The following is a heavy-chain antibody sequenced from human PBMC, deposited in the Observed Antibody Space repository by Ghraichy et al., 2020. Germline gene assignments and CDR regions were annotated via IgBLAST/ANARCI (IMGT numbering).Heavy chain of an antibody. D-gene: IGHD6-19*01. V-gene: IGHV3-66*01. Sequence: LSLTCAASGFTVSSNYMSWVRQAPGKGLEWVSVIYSGGSAYYADSVKGRFTISRDNSKNTLYLQMNSLRAEDTAVYCCARAPSVGWQNYYYYGMDVWGQGTTVTVSS. J-gene: IGHJ6*02. CDR2: IYSGGSA. CDR3: ARAPSVGWQNYYYYGMDV. CDR1: GFTVSSNY.